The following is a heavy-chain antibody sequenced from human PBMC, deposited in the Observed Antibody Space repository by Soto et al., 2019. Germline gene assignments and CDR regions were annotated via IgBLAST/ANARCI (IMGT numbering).Heavy chain of an antibody. CDR2: ITSNGGST. V-gene: IGHV3-23*01. Sequence: PGGSLRLSCAASGFTFSTSAMNWVRQAPGKGLEWVSVITSNGGSTNYADSVKGRFTISRDNAKNTLHLQMNSLRAEDTAVYYCARVPYCSSSSCYSYFDSWGQGTLVTVSS. CDR1: GFTFSTSA. J-gene: IGHJ4*02. CDR3: ARVPYCSSSSCYSYFDS. D-gene: IGHD2-2*01.